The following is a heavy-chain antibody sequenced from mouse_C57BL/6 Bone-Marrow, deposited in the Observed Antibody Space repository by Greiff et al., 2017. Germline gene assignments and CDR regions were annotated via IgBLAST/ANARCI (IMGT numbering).Heavy chain of an antibody. D-gene: IGHD1-1*01. Sequence: EVQLQQSVAELVRPGASVKLSCTASGFNIKNTYMHWVKQRPEQGLEWIGRIDPANGNTKYAPKFQGKATITADTSSNTAYLQLSSLTSEDTAIYYCASLYYGSSYVAWFAYWGQGTLVTVSA. V-gene: IGHV14-3*01. CDR2: IDPANGNT. CDR1: GFNIKNTY. J-gene: IGHJ3*01. CDR3: ASLYYGSSYVAWFAY.